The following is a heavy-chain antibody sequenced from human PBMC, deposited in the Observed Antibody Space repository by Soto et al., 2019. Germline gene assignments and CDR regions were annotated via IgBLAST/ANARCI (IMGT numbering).Heavy chain of an antibody. CDR3: ATMVRGVTRYYYYYMDV. CDR1: GYTLTELS. V-gene: IGHV1-24*01. Sequence: ASVKVSCKVSGYTLTELSMHWVRQAPGKGLEWIGGFDPEEGETIYAQKFQGRVTMTEDTSTDTAYMELSSLRSEDTAVYYCATMVRGVTRYYYYYMDVWGKGTTVTVSS. CDR2: FDPEEGET. J-gene: IGHJ6*03. D-gene: IGHD3-10*01.